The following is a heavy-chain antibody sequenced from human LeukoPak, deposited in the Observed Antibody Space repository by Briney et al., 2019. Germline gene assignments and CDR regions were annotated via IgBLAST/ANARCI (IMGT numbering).Heavy chain of an antibody. CDR1: GFTFSDYY. Sequence: PGGSLRLSCAASGFTFSDYYMTWIRQAPGKGLEWVSYISDSGSTMYYADSVKGRFTISRDSAKSSLYLQMNSLRVEDTAVYYCARVLPYCSGGSCYSIGSFAYWGQGTLVTVFS. J-gene: IGHJ4*02. CDR2: ISDSGSTM. D-gene: IGHD2-15*01. CDR3: ARVLPYCSGGSCYSIGSFAY. V-gene: IGHV3-11*01.